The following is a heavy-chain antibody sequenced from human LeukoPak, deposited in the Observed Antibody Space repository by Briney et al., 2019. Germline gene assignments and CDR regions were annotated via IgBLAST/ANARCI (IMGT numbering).Heavy chain of an antibody. CDR3: ACGYYDSSGSNWFDP. D-gene: IGHD3-22*01. Sequence: ASVKVSCKASGGTFSSYAISWVRQAPGQGLEWMGRIIPIFGTANYAQKFQGRVTITTDESTSTAYMELSSLGSEDTAVYYCACGYYDSSGSNWFDPWGQGTLVTVSS. J-gene: IGHJ5*02. V-gene: IGHV1-69*05. CDR2: IIPIFGTA. CDR1: GGTFSSYA.